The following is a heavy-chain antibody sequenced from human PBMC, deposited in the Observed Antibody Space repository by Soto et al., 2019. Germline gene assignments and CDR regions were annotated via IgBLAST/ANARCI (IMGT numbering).Heavy chain of an antibody. V-gene: IGHV4-31*03. CDR3: ARSRRFGELLLL. CDR1: GGSISSGGYY. D-gene: IGHD3-10*01. J-gene: IGHJ4*02. CDR2: VYYSGST. Sequence: QVQLQESGPGLVKPSQTLSLTCTVSGGSISSGGYYWSWIRQHPGKGLEWIGYVYYSGSTYYNPSLKSRVTISVDTSKNQFSLKLSSVTAADTAVYYCARSRRFGELLLLWGQGTLVTVSS.